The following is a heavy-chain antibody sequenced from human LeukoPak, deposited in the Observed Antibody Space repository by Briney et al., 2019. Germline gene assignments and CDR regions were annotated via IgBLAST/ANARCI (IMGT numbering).Heavy chain of an antibody. CDR2: ISYDGSNK. CDR1: GFTFSSYG. V-gene: IGHV3-30*18. D-gene: IGHD3-22*01. J-gene: IGHJ1*01. Sequence: GGSLRLSCAASGFTFSSYGMHWVRQAPGKGLEWVAVISYDGSNKYYADSVKGRFTISRDNSKNTLYLQMNSLRAEDTAVYYCADDYYDSSGYYYFQHWGQGTLVTVSS. CDR3: ADDYYDSSGYYYFQH.